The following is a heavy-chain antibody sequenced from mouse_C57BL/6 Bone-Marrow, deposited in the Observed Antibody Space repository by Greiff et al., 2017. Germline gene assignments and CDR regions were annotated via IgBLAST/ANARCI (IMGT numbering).Heavy chain of an antibody. V-gene: IGHV14-1*01. Sequence: VQLQQSGAELVRPGASVKLSCTASGSTINDYYMHWVKQRPEQGLEWIGRIDPEDGDTEYAPKFQGKATLTAGTSSNTAYLQLSSLTSEDTAVYYCTHTYSGSVMEYWGQGTSVTVSS. D-gene: IGHD1-1*01. J-gene: IGHJ4*01. CDR2: IDPEDGDT. CDR3: THTYSGSVMEY. CDR1: GSTINDYY.